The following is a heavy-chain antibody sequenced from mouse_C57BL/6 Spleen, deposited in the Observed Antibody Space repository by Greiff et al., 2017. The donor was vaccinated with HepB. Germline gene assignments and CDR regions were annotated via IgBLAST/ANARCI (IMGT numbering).Heavy chain of an antibody. CDR3: ARRDYYGSSYSFDY. J-gene: IGHJ2*01. CDR2: ISSGSSTI. D-gene: IGHD1-1*01. Sequence: EVMLVESGGGLVKPGGSLKLSCAASGFTFSDYGMHWVRQAPEKGLEWVAYISSGSSTIYYADTVKGRFTISRDNAKNTLFLQMTSLRSEDTAMYYCARRDYYGSSYSFDYWGQGTTLTVSS. V-gene: IGHV5-17*01. CDR1: GFTFSDYG.